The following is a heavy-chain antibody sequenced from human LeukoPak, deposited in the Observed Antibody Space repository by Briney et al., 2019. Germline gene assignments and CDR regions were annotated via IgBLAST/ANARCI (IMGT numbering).Heavy chain of an antibody. J-gene: IGHJ4*02. CDR3: ARYKGGPVAGPTY. CDR2: ISVNNGNT. CDR1: GYIFNTYV. Sequence: VASVKVSCKASGYIFNTYVISWVRQAPGQGLEWMGWISVNNGNTKYAEKLQGRVTMTTDTSTSTAYMEVRSLRSDDTAGYHCARYKGGPVAGPTYWGQGALVTVSS. V-gene: IGHV1-18*01. D-gene: IGHD6-19*01.